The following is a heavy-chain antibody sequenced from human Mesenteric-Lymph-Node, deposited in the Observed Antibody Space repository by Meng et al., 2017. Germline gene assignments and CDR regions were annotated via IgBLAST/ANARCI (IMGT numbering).Heavy chain of an antibody. CDR3: ARDLVGATFGY. D-gene: IGHD1-26*01. CDR2: ISYDGSNK. CDR1: GFTFSSYA. Sequence: GESLKISCAASGFTFSSYAMHWVRQAPGKGLEWVAVISYDGSNKYYADSVKGRFTISRDNSKNTLYLQMNSLRAEDTAVYYCARDLVGATFGYWGQGTLVTVSS. V-gene: IGHV3-30*01. J-gene: IGHJ4*02.